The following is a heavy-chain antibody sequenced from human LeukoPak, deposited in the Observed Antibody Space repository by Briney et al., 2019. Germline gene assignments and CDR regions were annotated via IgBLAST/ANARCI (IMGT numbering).Heavy chain of an antibody. J-gene: IGHJ4*02. Sequence: ASVKVSCKASGGTFSSYAISWVRQAPGQGLEWMGGIIPIFGTANYAQKFQGRVKITADESTSTAYMELSSLRSEDTAVYYCARGYYDLLTGHVVTYYFDYWGQGTLVTVSS. CDR3: ARGYYDLLTGHVVTYYFDY. CDR1: GGTFSSYA. CDR2: IIPIFGTA. D-gene: IGHD3-9*01. V-gene: IGHV1-69*01.